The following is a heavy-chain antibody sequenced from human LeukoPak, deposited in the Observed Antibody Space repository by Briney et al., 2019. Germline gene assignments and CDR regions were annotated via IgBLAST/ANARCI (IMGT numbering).Heavy chain of an antibody. CDR2: ISSSSSYI. D-gene: IGHD6-19*01. Sequence: GGSLRLSCAASGFTFSSYSMNWVRQAPGKGLEWVSSISSSSSYIYYADSVKGRSTISRDNAKNSLYLQMNSLRAEDTAVYYCARDLEEGSGWLDYWGQGTLVTVSS. CDR1: GFTFSSYS. V-gene: IGHV3-21*01. CDR3: ARDLEEGSGWLDY. J-gene: IGHJ4*02.